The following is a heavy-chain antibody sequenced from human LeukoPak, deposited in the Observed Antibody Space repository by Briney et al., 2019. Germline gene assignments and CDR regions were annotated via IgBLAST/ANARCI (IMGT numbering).Heavy chain of an antibody. V-gene: IGHV3-23*01. D-gene: IGHD3-10*01. Sequence: PGGSLRLSCVASGFTFSNYALNWVRQAPGKGLEWVSAISGSGGSTYYADSVKGRFTISRDNSKNTLYLQMNSLRAEDTAVYYCAKDVTTMVRGVIYHDAFDIWGQGTMVTVSS. CDR1: GFTFSNYA. J-gene: IGHJ3*02. CDR2: ISGSGGST. CDR3: AKDVTTMVRGVIYHDAFDI.